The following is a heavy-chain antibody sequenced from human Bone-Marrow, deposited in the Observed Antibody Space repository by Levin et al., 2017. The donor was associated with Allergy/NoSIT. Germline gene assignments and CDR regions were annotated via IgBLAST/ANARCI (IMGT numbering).Heavy chain of an antibody. CDR1: GGSFSGYY. V-gene: IGHV4-34*01. D-gene: IGHD3-9*01. Sequence: PSETLSLTCAVYGGSFSGYYWSWIRQPPGKGLEWIGEINHSGSTNYNPSLKSRVTISVDTSKNQFSLKLSSVTAADTAVYYCARGPMGSPRTIEEDYWGQGTLVTVSS. CDR3: ARGPMGSPRTIEEDY. J-gene: IGHJ4*02. CDR2: INHSGST.